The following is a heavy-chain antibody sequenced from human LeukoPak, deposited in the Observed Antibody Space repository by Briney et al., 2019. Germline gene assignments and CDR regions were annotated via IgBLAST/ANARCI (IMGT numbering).Heavy chain of an antibody. J-gene: IGHJ6*02. CDR1: GDSVSSNSAA. CDR3: ARDRVLLWFGESPGYYYYYGMDV. Sequence: KASQTLSLTCAISGDSVSSNSAAWNWIRQSPSRGLEWLGRTYYRSKWYNDYAVSVKSRITINPDTSKNQFSLQLNSVTPEDTAVYYCARDRVLLWFGESPGYYYYYGMDVWGQGTTVTVSS. V-gene: IGHV6-1*01. D-gene: IGHD3-10*01. CDR2: TYYRSKWYN.